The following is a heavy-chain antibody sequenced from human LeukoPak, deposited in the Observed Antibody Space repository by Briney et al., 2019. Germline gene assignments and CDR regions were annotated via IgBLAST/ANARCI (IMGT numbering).Heavy chain of an antibody. CDR2: INPNSGGT. V-gene: IGHV1-2*02. D-gene: IGHD6-19*01. CDR3: ARDGIGYSSGWYYWYFDL. J-gene: IGHJ2*01. Sequence: GASVKVSCKASGYTFTGYYMHWVRQAPGQGLEWMGWINPNSGGTNYAQKFQGRVTMTRDTSISTAYMELSRLRSDDTAVYYCARDGIGYSSGWYYWYFDLWGRGTLVTVSS. CDR1: GYTFTGYY.